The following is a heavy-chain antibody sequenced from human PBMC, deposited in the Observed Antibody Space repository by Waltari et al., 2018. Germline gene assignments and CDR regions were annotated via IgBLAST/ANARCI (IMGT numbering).Heavy chain of an antibody. J-gene: IGHJ4*02. D-gene: IGHD3-10*01. V-gene: IGHV3-21*01. CDR3: ATDSGILDLDH. CDR2: ISGSSGYI. Sequence: EVQLVESGGGLVKPGGSLRLSCAGSGFTFSTYSMNWVRQAPGRGLEWVSSISGSSGYIYYADSVKCRFTISRDNAKNSLYLQMNSLRAEDTAVYYCATDSGILDLDHWGQGTQVTVSS. CDR1: GFTFSTYS.